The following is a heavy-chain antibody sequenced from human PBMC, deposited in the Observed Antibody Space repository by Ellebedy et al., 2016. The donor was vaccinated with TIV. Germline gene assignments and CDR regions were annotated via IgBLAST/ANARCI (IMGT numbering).Heavy chain of an antibody. V-gene: IGHV3-21*04. D-gene: IGHD6-13*01. CDR3: ARLGVIAAAGASDY. CDR2: ISYSGDLM. CDR1: GFTFSSYW. J-gene: IGHJ4*02. Sequence: GESLKISCAVSGFTFSSYWMHWVRQAPGKGPEWVSYISYSGDLMYYADSVKGRFTTSRDNAENSLYLQMNSLRAEDTAVYYCARLGVIAAAGASDYWGQGTLVIVSS.